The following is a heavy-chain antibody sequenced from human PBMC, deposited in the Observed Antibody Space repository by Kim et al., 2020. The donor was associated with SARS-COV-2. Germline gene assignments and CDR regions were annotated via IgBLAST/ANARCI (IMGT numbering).Heavy chain of an antibody. D-gene: IGHD3-10*01. J-gene: IGHJ6*02. V-gene: IGHV3-30*04. CDR1: GFTFSSYA. Sequence: GGSLRLSCAASGFTFSSYAMHWVRQAPGKGLEWVAVISYDGSNKYYADSVKGRFTISRDNSKNTLYLQMNSLRAEDTAVYYCARDKGYGSGSYPQTRYYYYYYGMDVWGQGTTVTVSS. CDR3: ARDKGYGSGSYPQTRYYYYYYGMDV. CDR2: ISYDGSNK.